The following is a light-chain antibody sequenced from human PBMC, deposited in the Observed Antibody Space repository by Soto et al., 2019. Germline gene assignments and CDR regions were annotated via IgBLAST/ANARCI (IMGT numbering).Light chain of an antibody. Sequence: IQLTQSPSSLSASVGDRVTITCRASQGISSYLAWYQQKPGKDPKLLIYAASTLQSGVPSRFSGSGSGTDFTLTISSLQPEDFAPYYCHQLNSYPRTFGQGTKVEIK. CDR1: QGISSY. J-gene: IGKJ1*01. CDR2: AAS. V-gene: IGKV1-9*01. CDR3: HQLNSYPRT.